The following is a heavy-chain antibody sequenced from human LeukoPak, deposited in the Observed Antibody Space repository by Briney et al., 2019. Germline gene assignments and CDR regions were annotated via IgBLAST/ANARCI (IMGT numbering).Heavy chain of an antibody. D-gene: IGHD4-23*01. J-gene: IGHJ5*02. V-gene: IGHV4-34*01. CDR3: ARDKAPGGKRWFDP. CDR2: INHSGNT. CDR1: GASFSSFY. Sequence: SETLSLTCAVSGASFSSFYWSWVRQTPGKGLEWIGEINHSGNTKNNPSLRSRVTISIGTSKNQFSLRLSSVTAADAAVYHCARDKAPGGKRWFDPWGQGTLVIVSS.